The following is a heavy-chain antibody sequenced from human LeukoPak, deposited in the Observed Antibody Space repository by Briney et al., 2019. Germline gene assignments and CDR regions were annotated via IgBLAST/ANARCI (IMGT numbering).Heavy chain of an antibody. CDR2: IYPGDSDT. V-gene: IGHV5-51*01. CDR1: GYRYPSYW. J-gene: IGHJ6*01. CDR3: ARSSTSSGYIQV. Sequence: GESLKIYWNCSGYRYPSYWIGWVRQMPGKGLEWMGIIYPGDSDTRYSPSFQGQVTVSADKSIRTAYLQWSSLKASDTATYYCARSSTSSGYIQVWGQGPTVSVSS. D-gene: IGHD6-13*01.